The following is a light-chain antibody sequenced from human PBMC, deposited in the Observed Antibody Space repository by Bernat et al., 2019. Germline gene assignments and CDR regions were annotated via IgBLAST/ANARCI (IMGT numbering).Light chain of an antibody. CDR3: QPYGSSPRRIT. V-gene: IGKV3-20*01. CDR2: GAS. J-gene: IGKJ5*01. Sequence: EIVLTQSPGTLSLSPGERATLSCRASQSVSSSYLAWYQQKPGQAPRLLIYGASSRATGIPDRFSGSGSATDFTLTISRLEPEDFAVYYCQPYGSSPRRITFGQGTRLEIK. CDR1: QSVSSSY.